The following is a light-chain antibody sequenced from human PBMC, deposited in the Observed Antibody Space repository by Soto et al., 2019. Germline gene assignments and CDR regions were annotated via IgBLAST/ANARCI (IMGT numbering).Light chain of an antibody. CDR3: QQYGSSRV. J-gene: IGKJ5*01. CDR1: QSVSSSY. CDR2: AAS. V-gene: IGKV3-20*01. Sequence: EIVLTQSPGTLSLSPGERATLSCRASQSVSSSYLAWYQQKPGQAPRLLIYAASFRATGIPDRFSGSGSGTDFTLTVSRLEPEDFAVYYCQQYGSSRVFGQGTRLEIK.